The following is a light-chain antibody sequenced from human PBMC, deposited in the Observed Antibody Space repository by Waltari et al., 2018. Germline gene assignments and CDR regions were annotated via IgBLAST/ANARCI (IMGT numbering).Light chain of an antibody. CDR2: GAS. V-gene: IGKV3-20*01. J-gene: IGKJ4*01. CDR1: QSVNSY. CDR3: QQYGSSPPDT. Sequence: EIVLTQSPGTLSLSPGEGATLSCRASQSVNSYLAWYQQKPGQAPRLLIYGASTRATGIPVRFSGSGSGTDFTLTITRLEPEDFAVYYCQQYGSSPPDTFGGGTKVEIE.